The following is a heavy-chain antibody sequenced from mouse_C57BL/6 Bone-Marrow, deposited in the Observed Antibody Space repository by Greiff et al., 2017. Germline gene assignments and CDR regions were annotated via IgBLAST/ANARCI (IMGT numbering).Heavy chain of an antibody. Sequence: EVQLVESGGGLVKPGGSLKLSCAASGFTFSSYAMSLVRQTPEKRLAWVATISDGGSYTSSPDNVKGRFTISRDNAKNNLYLQRSHLKSEETARYYCARESNYGSSWGFAYWGQGTLVTVSA. V-gene: IGHV5-4*01. CDR2: ISDGGSYT. J-gene: IGHJ3*01. CDR1: GFTFSSYA. D-gene: IGHD1-1*01. CDR3: ARESNYGSSWGFAY.